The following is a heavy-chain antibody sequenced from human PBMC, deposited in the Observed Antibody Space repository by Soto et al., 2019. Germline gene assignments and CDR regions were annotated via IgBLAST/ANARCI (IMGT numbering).Heavy chain of an antibody. D-gene: IGHD2-15*01. CDR2: ISAYNGNT. Sequence: ASVKVSCQASGYTFTSYGISWVRQAPGQGLEWMGWISAYNGNTNYAQKLQGRVTMTTDTSTSTAYMELRSLRSDDTAVYYCARESVVVVAADYYYYGMDVWGQGTTVTVSS. CDR1: GYTFTSYG. V-gene: IGHV1-18*01. J-gene: IGHJ6*02. CDR3: ARESVVVVAADYYYYGMDV.